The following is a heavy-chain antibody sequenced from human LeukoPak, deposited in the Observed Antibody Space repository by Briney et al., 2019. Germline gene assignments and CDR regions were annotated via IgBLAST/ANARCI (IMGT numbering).Heavy chain of an antibody. CDR1: GGSISSYY. CDR2: IYTSGST. J-gene: IGHJ4*02. Sequence: PSETLSLTCTVSGGSISSYYWSWIRQPAGKGLEWIGHIYTSGSTNYNPSLKSRVTISVDKSKNQFSLKLSSVTAADTAVYYCAREPPYYYDSSGSEPSFDYWGQGTLVTVSS. D-gene: IGHD3-22*01. CDR3: AREPPYYYDSSGSEPSFDY. V-gene: IGHV4-4*07.